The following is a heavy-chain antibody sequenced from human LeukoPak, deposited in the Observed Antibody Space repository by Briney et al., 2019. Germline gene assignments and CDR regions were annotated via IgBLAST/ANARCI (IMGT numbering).Heavy chain of an antibody. Sequence: ASVKVSCKASGCTFSNYAISWVRQAPGQGLEWMGGIIPVFGTPNFAQKFQGRVTITADESTTTASMEPSSMRSEDTAVYCCARERGDGSGSYYMTANWFDPWGQGTLVTVSS. CDR2: IIPVFGTP. CDR1: GCTFSNYA. CDR3: ARERGDGSGSYYMTANWFDP. J-gene: IGHJ5*02. V-gene: IGHV1-69*13. D-gene: IGHD3-10*01.